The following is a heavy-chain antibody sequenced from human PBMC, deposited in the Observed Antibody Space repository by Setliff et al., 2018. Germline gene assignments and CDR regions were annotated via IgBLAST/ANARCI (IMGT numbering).Heavy chain of an antibody. J-gene: IGHJ4*02. CDR1: GFSLSNARMS. V-gene: IGHV2-26*01. D-gene: IGHD3-22*01. CDR2: IFSNDEK. Sequence: SGPTLVNPTETLTLTCTVSGFSLSNARMSVSWIRQPPGKALEWLAHIFSNDEKSYSTSLKSRLTISKGTSKSQVVLTMTNMDPVDTATYYCARAYYDSSGYYPLVYWGQGTLVTVSS. CDR3: ARAYYDSSGYYPLVY.